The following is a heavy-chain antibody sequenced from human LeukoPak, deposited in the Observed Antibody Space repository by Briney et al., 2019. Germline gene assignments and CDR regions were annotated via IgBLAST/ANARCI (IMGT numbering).Heavy chain of an antibody. J-gene: IGHJ4*02. D-gene: IGHD4-11*01. Sequence: PSETLSLTGAVYGGSFSGYYWSWIRQPPGKGLEWIGEINHSGSTNYNPSLKSRVTISVDTSENQFSLKLSSVTAADTAVYYCARIPYSNYVGPDYWGQRTLVTVSS. CDR1: GGSFSGYY. V-gene: IGHV4-34*01. CDR2: INHSGST. CDR3: ARIPYSNYVGPDY.